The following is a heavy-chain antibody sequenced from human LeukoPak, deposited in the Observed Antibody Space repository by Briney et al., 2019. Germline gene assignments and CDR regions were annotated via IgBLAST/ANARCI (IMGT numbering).Heavy chain of an antibody. CDR1: GFAFDEHG. D-gene: IGHD2-2*01. CDR2: INWSGGST. Sequence: GGSLRLSCTASGFAFDEHGMSCVRQVPGKGLEWVSGINWSGGSTGYADPLRGRFTISRDNAKNSLYLQMDSLRAEDTALYFCARAPITSPFYFDYWGQGTLVTVSS. J-gene: IGHJ4*02. CDR3: ARAPITSPFYFDY. V-gene: IGHV3-20*04.